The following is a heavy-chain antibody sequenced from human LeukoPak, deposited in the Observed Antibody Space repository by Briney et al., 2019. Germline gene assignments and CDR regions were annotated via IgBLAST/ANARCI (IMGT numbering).Heavy chain of an antibody. V-gene: IGHV4-59*01. Sequence: SETLSLTCTVSGGSISSYCWSWIRQPPGKGLEWIAYIHYSGSTNYNPSLKSPVTISVDTSKNQFSMKLSSVTAADTAVYYCARGSSAWYNWFDPWGQGTLVTVYS. CDR1: GGSISSYC. J-gene: IGHJ5*02. CDR2: IHYSGST. D-gene: IGHD6-19*01. CDR3: ARGSSAWYNWFDP.